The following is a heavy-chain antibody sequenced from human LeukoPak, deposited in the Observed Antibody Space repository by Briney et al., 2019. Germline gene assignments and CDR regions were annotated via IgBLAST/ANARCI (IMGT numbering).Heavy chain of an antibody. CDR3: ARDTMVRGVITFEY. CDR2: ISSSGSTI. V-gene: IGHV3-48*03. J-gene: IGHJ4*02. CDR1: GFTFSSYG. Sequence: GGSLRLSCAASGFTFSSYGMNWVRQAPGKGLEWVSYISSSGSTIYYADSVKGRFTISRDNAKNSLYLQMNSLRAEDTAVYYCARDTMVRGVITFEYWGQGTLVTVSS. D-gene: IGHD3-10*01.